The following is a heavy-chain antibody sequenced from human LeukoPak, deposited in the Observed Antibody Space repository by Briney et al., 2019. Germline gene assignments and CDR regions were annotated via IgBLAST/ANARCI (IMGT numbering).Heavy chain of an antibody. CDR1: GGSFSGYY. CDR2: INHSGST. Sequence: SETLSLTCAVYGGSFSGYYWSWIRQPPGKGLEWIGEINHSGSTNYNPSLKSRVTISVDTSKNQFSLKLSSVTAADTAVYYCARVGLATYAFDIWGQGTMVTVSS. V-gene: IGHV4-34*01. D-gene: IGHD5-12*01. CDR3: ARVGLATYAFDI. J-gene: IGHJ3*02.